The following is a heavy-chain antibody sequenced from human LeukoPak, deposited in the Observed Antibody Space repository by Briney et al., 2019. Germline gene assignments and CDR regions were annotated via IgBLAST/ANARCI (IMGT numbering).Heavy chain of an antibody. CDR1: GFNFANHA. Sequence: GGSLRLSCAASGFNFANHAMSWVRQTPGRGLEWVSAISGGGDITYYADSVTGRFTNSRDNSKDTLFLQMHSLRPGDTAVYYCVREDTPATANYWGQGTLVTISP. V-gene: IGHV3-23*01. J-gene: IGHJ4*02. D-gene: IGHD2-21*02. CDR3: VREDTPATANY. CDR2: ISGGGDIT.